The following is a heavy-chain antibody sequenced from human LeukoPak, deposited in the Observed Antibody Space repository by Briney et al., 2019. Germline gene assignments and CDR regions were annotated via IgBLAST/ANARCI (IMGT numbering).Heavy chain of an antibody. V-gene: IGHV4-59*12. CDR1: GGSISSYY. Sequence: PSETLSLTCTVSGGSISSYYWSWLRQPPGKGLEWIGYIYYSGSTNYNPSLKSRVTMSVDTSKNQFSLKLSSVTDADTAVYYCARDPREQLWFDYWGQGTLVTVSS. J-gene: IGHJ4*02. D-gene: IGHD5-18*01. CDR2: IYYSGST. CDR3: ARDPREQLWFDY.